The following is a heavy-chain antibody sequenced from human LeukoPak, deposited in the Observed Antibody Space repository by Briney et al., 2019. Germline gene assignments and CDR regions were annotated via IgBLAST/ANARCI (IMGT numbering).Heavy chain of an antibody. CDR2: INHSGST. Sequence: PSETLSLTCAVYGGSFSGYYWSWLRQPPGKGLEWIGEINHSGSTNYNPSLKSRVTISVDTSKNQFSLKLSSVTAADTAVYYCARERITTFGVVMAPFDYWGQGTLVTVSS. CDR1: GGSFSGYY. D-gene: IGHD3-3*01. V-gene: IGHV4-34*01. J-gene: IGHJ4*02. CDR3: ARERITTFGVVMAPFDY.